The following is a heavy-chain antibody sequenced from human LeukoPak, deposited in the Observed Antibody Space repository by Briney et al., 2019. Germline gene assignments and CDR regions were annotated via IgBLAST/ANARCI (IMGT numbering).Heavy chain of an antibody. D-gene: IGHD4-17*01. CDR3: ASSERYGDTRLYHFDY. J-gene: IGHJ4*02. Sequence: SVKVSCKASGGTFNSYVISWVRQAPGQGLEWMGGIIPIFNTEKYAQKFQGRVTITADESTNTAYLEMGSLRSEDTAVYYCASSERYGDTRLYHFDYWGQGTLVTVSS. CDR1: GGTFNSYV. V-gene: IGHV1-69*13. CDR2: IIPIFNTE.